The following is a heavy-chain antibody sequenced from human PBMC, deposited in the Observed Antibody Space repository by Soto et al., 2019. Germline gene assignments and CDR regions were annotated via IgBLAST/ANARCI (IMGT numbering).Heavy chain of an antibody. CDR3: ARERTVAGNDY. J-gene: IGHJ4*02. V-gene: IGHV1-8*02. Sequence: ASVKVSCKASAYISTSYYLNWVRQATGQGLEWMGWMNPNSGNTGYAQKFQGRVTMTRNTSISTAYMELSSLRSEVSAVYYCARERTVAGNDYWGQGTLVTVSS. CDR1: AYISTSYY. CDR2: MNPNSGNT. D-gene: IGHD6-19*01.